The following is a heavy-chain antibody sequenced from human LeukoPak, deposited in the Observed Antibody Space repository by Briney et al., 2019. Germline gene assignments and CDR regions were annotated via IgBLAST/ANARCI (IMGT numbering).Heavy chain of an antibody. CDR3: ARSLPTVVTRGAPGDY. CDR1: GFTFSSYS. D-gene: IGHD4-23*01. J-gene: IGHJ4*02. CDR2: ISSSSSYI. V-gene: IGHV3-21*01. Sequence: GGSLGLSCAASGFTFSSYSMNWVRQAPGKGLEWVSSISSSSSYIYYADSVKGRFTISRDNAKNSLYLQMNSLRAEDTAVYYCARSLPTVVTRGAPGDYWGQGTLVTVSS.